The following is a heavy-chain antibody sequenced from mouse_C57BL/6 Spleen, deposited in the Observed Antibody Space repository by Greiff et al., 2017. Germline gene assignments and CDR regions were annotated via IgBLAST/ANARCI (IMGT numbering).Heavy chain of an antibody. J-gene: IGHJ4*01. D-gene: IGHD2-3*01. CDR1: GFTFSDYG. V-gene: IGHV5-17*01. CDR3: ARDDGRGAMEY. Sequence: EVKVEESGGGLVKPGGSLKLSCAASGFTFSDYGMHWVRQAPEKGLEWVAYISSGSSTNYYADTVKGRLTISRDNAKNTLFLQMTSLRSEDTAMYYCARDDGRGAMEYWGQGTTVTV. CDR2: ISSGSSTN.